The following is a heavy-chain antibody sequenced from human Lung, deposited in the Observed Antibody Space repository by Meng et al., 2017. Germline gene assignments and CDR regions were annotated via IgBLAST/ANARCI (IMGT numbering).Heavy chain of an antibody. CDR3: ARGPTTMAHDFDY. D-gene: IGHD4-11*01. J-gene: IGHJ4*02. V-gene: IGHV4-34*01. CDR1: GGSFSDYY. CDR2: INHSGST. Sequence: QVTLQQGGPGLLKPSETLSLTCVVSGGSFSDYYWSWIRQPPGKGLEWIGEINHSGSTNYNPSLESRATISVDTSQNNLSLKLSSVTAADSAVYYCARGPTTMAHDFDYWGQGTLVTVSS.